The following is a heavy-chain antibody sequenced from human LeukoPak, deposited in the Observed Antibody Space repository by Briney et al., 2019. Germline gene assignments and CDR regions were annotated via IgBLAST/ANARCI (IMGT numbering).Heavy chain of an antibody. Sequence: GGSLRLSCAASGFTFSSYWMHWVRQIPGKGLVWVSRIKSDGSTNYADSVKGRFTISRDNAKNTLSLQMNSLSAEDTGVYYCARAPSEIGGYYPEYFRLWGQGTLVTVSS. J-gene: IGHJ1*01. V-gene: IGHV3-74*01. CDR3: ARAPSEIGGYYPEYFRL. D-gene: IGHD3-22*01. CDR2: IKSDGST. CDR1: GFTFSSYW.